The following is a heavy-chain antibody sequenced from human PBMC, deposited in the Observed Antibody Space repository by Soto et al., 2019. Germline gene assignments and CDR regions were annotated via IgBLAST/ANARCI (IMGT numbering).Heavy chain of an antibody. D-gene: IGHD6-19*01. Sequence: QITLKESGPPLVRPTQTLTLTCTFSGFSLSTSGLGVGWIRQPPGKALEWLALIYWNDDKRYSPSLKARLTITKDPSKTQVVLTMTNMDPVDTATYCCAHRPSGWNLFDYWGQGTLVTVSS. J-gene: IGHJ4*02. CDR3: AHRPSGWNLFDY. CDR1: GFSLSTSGLG. CDR2: IYWNDDK. V-gene: IGHV2-5*01.